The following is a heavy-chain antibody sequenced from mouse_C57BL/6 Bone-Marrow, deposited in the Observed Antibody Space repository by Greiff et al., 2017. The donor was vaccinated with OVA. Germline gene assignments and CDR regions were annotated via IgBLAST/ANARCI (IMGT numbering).Heavy chain of an antibody. J-gene: IGHJ3*01. CDR2: ISDGGSYT. CDR1: GFTFSSYA. D-gene: IGHD1-1*01. CDR3: ARDLYLLRYPWFAY. V-gene: IGHV5-4*01. Sequence: EVMLVESGGGLVKPGGSLKLSCAASGFTFSSYAMSWVRQTPEKRLEWVATISDGGSYTYYPDNVKGRFTISRDNAKNNLYLQMSHLKSEDTAMYYCARDLYLLRYPWFAYWGQGTLVTVSA.